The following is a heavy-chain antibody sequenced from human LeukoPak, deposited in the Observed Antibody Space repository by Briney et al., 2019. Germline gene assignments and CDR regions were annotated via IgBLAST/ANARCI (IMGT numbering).Heavy chain of an antibody. V-gene: IGHV1-46*01. J-gene: IGHJ4*02. D-gene: IGHD3-22*01. CDR2: INPSGGSI. CDR3: ARGTPSMKYYDSSGYNPDLCYFDY. CDR1: GYIFTNYY. Sequence: ASVKVSCKAFGYIFTNYYMHWVRQAPGQGLEWMGIINPSGGSISYTEKFQGRVTMTTDTSTSTVYMELSSLRSEDTAVYYCARGTPSMKYYDSSGYNPDLCYFDYWGQGTLVTVSS.